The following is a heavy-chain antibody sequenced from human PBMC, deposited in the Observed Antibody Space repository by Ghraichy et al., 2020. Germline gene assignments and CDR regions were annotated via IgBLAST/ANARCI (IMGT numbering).Heavy chain of an antibody. D-gene: IGHD5-18*01. J-gene: IGHJ5*02. CDR1: GGSISSYY. CDR2: VYYSGST. CDR3: SRVNSGYSSRWFDP. V-gene: IGHV4-59*01. Sequence: SETLSLTCTVSGGSISSYYWSWIRQPPGQGLEWNWYVYYSGSTNYNHSLKSRVTISVDTSKNQFSLKLSSVTAADTAVYYCSRVNSGYSSRWFDPWSQGTLVTVSS.